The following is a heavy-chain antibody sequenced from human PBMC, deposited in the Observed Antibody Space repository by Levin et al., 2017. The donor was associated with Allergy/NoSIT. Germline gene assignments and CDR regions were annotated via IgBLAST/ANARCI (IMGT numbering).Heavy chain of an antibody. V-gene: IGHV5-51*03. Sequence: GASVKVSCKGSGYSFTSYWIGWVRQMPGKGLEWMGIIYPGDSDTRYSPSFQGQVTISADKSISTAYLQWSSLKASDTAMYYCARLGYSGSYRTAYYFDYWGQGTLVTVSS. J-gene: IGHJ4*02. CDR1: GYSFTSYW. CDR3: ARLGYSGSYRTAYYFDY. CDR2: IYPGDSDT. D-gene: IGHD1-26*01.